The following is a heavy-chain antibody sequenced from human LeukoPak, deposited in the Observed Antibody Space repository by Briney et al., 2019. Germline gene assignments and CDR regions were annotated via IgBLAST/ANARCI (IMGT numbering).Heavy chain of an antibody. V-gene: IGHV3-74*01. CDR3: AREGTRNWFDP. D-gene: IGHD3-10*01. J-gene: IGHJ5*02. Sequence: GGSLRLSCAASGFTFSSYWMHWARQAPGKGLVWVSRINSDGSSTSYADSVKGRFTISRDNAKNTLYLQMNSLRAEDTAVYYCAREGTRNWFDPWGQGTLVTVSS. CDR1: GFTFSSYW. CDR2: INSDGSST.